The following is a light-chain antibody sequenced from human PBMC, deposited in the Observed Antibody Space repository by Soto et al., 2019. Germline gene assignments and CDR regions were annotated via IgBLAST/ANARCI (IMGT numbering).Light chain of an antibody. V-gene: IGKV1-39*01. J-gene: IGKJ5*01. CDR2: AAS. CDR1: QSISNY. CDR3: QQSYRNPIT. Sequence: DIQMTQSASSLSASVGDSVTITCRASQSISNYLNWYQQKPGKAPNLLIHAASSLQSGVPPRFSGSGSGTDFTLTISSLQPEDFATYFCQQSYRNPITFGQGTRLEIK.